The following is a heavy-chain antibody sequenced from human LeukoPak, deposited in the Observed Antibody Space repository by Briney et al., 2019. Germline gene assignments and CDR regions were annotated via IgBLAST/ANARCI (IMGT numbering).Heavy chain of an antibody. D-gene: IGHD3-9*01. V-gene: IGHV4-59*01. CDR2: IYYSGST. CDR3: ARTDYDILTGFDY. CDR1: GGSISSYY. J-gene: IGHJ4*02. Sequence: SETLSLTCTVPGGSISSYYWSWIRQPPGKGLEWIGYIYYSGSTNYNPSLKSRVTISVDTSKNQFSLKLSSVTAADTAVYYCARTDYDILTGFDYWGQGTLVTVSS.